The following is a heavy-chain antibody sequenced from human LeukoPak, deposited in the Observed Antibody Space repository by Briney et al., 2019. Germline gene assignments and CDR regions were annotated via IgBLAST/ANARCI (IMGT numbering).Heavy chain of an antibody. D-gene: IGHD1-26*01. V-gene: IGHV3-11*04. CDR1: GFTFSDYY. Sequence: GGSLRLSCAASGFTFSDYYMTWFRQAPGEGLEWVSYISSSGSTIYYEDSVKGRFTISRDNAKNSLYLQMNSLRAEDTAVYYCARDGGSYAIGYWGQGTLVTVSS. CDR3: ARDGGSYAIGY. J-gene: IGHJ4*02. CDR2: ISSSGSTI.